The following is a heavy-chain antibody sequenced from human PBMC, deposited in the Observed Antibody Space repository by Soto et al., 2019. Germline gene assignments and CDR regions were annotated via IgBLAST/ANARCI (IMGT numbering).Heavy chain of an antibody. Sequence: GGSLRLSCASSGFTFSSYSMNWVRQAPGKGLEWVSSISSSSSYIYYADSVKGRFTISRDNAKNSLYLQMNSLRAEDTAVYYWASTRRDGYNNYNYYYGMDVCGQGTTVTVSS. J-gene: IGHJ6*02. CDR1: GFTFSSYS. CDR2: ISSSSSYI. V-gene: IGHV3-21*01. D-gene: IGHD5-12*01. CDR3: ASTRRDGYNNYNYYYGMDV.